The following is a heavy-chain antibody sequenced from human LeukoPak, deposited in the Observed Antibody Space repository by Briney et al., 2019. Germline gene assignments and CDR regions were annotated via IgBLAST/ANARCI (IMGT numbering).Heavy chain of an antibody. CDR1: GFTFSSYA. D-gene: IGHD1-26*01. CDR2: ISYDGSNK. Sequence: GGSLRLSCAASGFTFSSYAMHWVRQAPGKGLEWVAVISYDGSNKYYADSVKGRFTISRDNSKNTLYLQMNSLRAEDTAVYYCARRRDSGSLQHFDYWGQGTLVTVSS. J-gene: IGHJ4*02. CDR3: ARRRDSGSLQHFDY. V-gene: IGHV3-30*04.